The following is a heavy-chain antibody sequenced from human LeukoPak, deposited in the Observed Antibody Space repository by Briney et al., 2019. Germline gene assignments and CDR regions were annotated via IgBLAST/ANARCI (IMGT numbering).Heavy chain of an antibody. J-gene: IGHJ6*02. Sequence: GASVKVSCTASGYTFTIYDINWVRQATGQGLEWMGWMNPNSGNTGYAQKFQGRVTMTRNTSISTAYMELSSLRSEDTAVYYCARRGITIFGVVPSYGMDVWGQGTTVTVSS. D-gene: IGHD3-3*01. CDR3: ARRGITIFGVVPSYGMDV. V-gene: IGHV1-8*01. CDR1: GYTFTIYD. CDR2: MNPNSGNT.